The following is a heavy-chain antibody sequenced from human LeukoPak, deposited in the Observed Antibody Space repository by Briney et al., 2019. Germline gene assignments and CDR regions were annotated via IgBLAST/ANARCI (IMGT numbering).Heavy chain of an antibody. Sequence: GASVKVSCKASGYTFTGYYMHWVRQAPGQGLEWMGWINPNSGGTNYAQKLQGRVTMTTDTSTSTAYMELRSLRSDDTAVYYCARDKGYDFWSGYYMISAFDIWGQGTMVTVSS. CDR2: INPNSGGT. J-gene: IGHJ3*02. V-gene: IGHV1-2*02. D-gene: IGHD3-3*01. CDR1: GYTFTGYY. CDR3: ARDKGYDFWSGYYMISAFDI.